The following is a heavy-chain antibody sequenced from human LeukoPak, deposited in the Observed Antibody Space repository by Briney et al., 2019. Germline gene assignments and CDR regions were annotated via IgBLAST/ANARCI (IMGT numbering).Heavy chain of an antibody. Sequence: PGGSLRLSCAASGFTFSSYAMSWVRQAPGKGLEWVSAISGSGGSTYYADSVKGRFTISRDNSKNTLYLQMNSLRAEDTAVYYCAKLPAAYYYDSSGLLPRGWFDPWGQGTLVTVSS. CDR3: AKLPAAYYYDSSGLLPRGWFDP. J-gene: IGHJ5*02. V-gene: IGHV3-23*01. D-gene: IGHD3-22*01. CDR1: GFTFSSYA. CDR2: ISGSGGST.